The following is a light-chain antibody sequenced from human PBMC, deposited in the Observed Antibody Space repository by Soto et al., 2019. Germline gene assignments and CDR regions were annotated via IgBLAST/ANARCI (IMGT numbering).Light chain of an antibody. Sequence: QSVLTQPPSTSGTPGQRVTVSCSGSSSNIGSNTVNWYQHLPGTAPKLLIYSNNQRPSGVPDRFSGSKSGTSASLAVSGLHSEDEADYYCAAWDASLNGYVFGTGTKLTVL. CDR3: AAWDASLNGYV. J-gene: IGLJ1*01. CDR1: SSNIGSNT. CDR2: SNN. V-gene: IGLV1-44*01.